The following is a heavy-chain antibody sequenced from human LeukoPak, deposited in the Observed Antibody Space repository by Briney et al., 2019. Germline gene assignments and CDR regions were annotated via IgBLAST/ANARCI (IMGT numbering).Heavy chain of an antibody. CDR3: ARAYGSYYYYGMDV. D-gene: IGHD3-10*01. CDR2: ISYDGSNK. Sequence: GGSLRLSCAASGFTFSSYGMHWVRQAPGKGLEWVAVISYDGSNKYYADSVKGRFTISRDNSKNTLYLQMNSLRAEDTPVYYCARAYGSYYYYGMDVWGQGTTVTVSS. V-gene: IGHV3-30*03. CDR1: GFTFSSYG. J-gene: IGHJ6*02.